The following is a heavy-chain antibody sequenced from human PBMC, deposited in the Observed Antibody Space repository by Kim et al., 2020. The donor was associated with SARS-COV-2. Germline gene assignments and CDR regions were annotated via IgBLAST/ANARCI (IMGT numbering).Heavy chain of an antibody. CDR2: IRSKAYGGTT. J-gene: IGHJ4*01. CDR1: GFNFGDYA. CDR3: TRDDFWSGYFDS. D-gene: IGHD3-3*01. Sequence: GGSLRLSCTASGFNFGDYAMSWVRQAPGKGLEWVGFIRSKAYGGTTVYAASVKGRFTISRDDSTSIAYLQMNSLKTEDTDVYYCTRDDFWSGYFDSWG. V-gene: IGHV3-49*04.